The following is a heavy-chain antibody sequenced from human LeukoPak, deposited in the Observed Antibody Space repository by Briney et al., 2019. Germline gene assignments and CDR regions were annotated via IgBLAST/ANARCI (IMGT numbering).Heavy chain of an antibody. CDR1: VYSFTTYG. Sequence: ASVKVSCKASVYSFTTYGITWVRQAPGQGLEWMGWISGDNGDTSYAQKFQGRVTMTTDTSTSTAYMELRSLRSDDTAVYYCAREIGVAGVPFDFWGQGTLVTVSS. CDR2: ISGDNGDT. V-gene: IGHV1-18*01. D-gene: IGHD3-10*01. CDR3: AREIGVAGVPFDF. J-gene: IGHJ4*02.